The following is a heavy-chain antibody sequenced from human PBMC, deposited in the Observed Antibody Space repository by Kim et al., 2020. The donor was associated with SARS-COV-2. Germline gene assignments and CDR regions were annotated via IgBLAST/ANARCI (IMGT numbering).Heavy chain of an antibody. D-gene: IGHD5-18*01. CDR3: ARGAAETAMAHEY. J-gene: IGHJ4*02. CDR1: GFTFSRYG. CDR2: LNTDGSTT. Sequence: GGSLRLSCAASGFTFSRYGMHWVRQAPGKGLVWVSRLNTDGSTTTYADSVKGRFTISRDNAKNTVYLQMNSLRAEDTAVYYCARGAAETAMAHEYWGLGTLV. V-gene: IGHV3-74*01.